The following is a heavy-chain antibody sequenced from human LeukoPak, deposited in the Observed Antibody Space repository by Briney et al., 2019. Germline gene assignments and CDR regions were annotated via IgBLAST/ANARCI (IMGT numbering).Heavy chain of an antibody. CDR3: AKSIGGVVVVAADY. V-gene: IGHV3-23*01. CDR2: ISGSGGST. D-gene: IGHD2-15*01. Sequence: GGSLRLSCAASGFTFSTYAVTWVRQAPGKGLEWVSVISGSGGSTYYADSVKGRFTLSRDNSKNTIYLQMNSLRAEDTAVYYCAKSIGGVVVVAADYWGQGTLVTVSS. J-gene: IGHJ4*02. CDR1: GFTFSTYA.